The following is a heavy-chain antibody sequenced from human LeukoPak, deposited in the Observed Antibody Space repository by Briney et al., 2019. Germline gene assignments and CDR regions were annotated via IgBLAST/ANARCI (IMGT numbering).Heavy chain of an antibody. CDR2: ISPYNSNT. J-gene: IGHJ4*02. Sequence: GASVKVSCKASGYTFTRYGISWVRQAPGQGLEWMGWISPYNSNTYYAQNLQGRVTMTTDTSTSTTYMELRSLRSDDTAVYYCARDLKRGYSSGRYSWGTGSSNDFWGQGTLVTVSS. V-gene: IGHV1-18*01. CDR3: ARDLKRGYSSGRYSWGTGSSNDF. D-gene: IGHD6-19*01. CDR1: GYTFTRYG.